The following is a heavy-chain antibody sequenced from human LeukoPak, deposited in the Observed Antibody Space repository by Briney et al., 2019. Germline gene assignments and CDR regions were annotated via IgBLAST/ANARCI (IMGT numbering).Heavy chain of an antibody. D-gene: IGHD1-26*01. CDR3: ARLGSGSYPGFFDY. V-gene: IGHV5-51*01. CDR1: GYSFSSYW. Sequence: GESLKTSCKGSGYSFSSYWIGWVRQMPGKGLEWMGIIYPGDSDSRYSPSFQGQVTISADKSISTAYLQWSSLKASDTAIYYCARLGSGSYPGFFDYWGQGTLVTVSS. CDR2: IYPGDSDS. J-gene: IGHJ4*02.